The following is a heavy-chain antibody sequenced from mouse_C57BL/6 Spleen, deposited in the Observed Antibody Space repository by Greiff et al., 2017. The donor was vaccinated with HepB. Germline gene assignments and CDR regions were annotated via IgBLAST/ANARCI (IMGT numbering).Heavy chain of an antibody. CDR3: ARGHWYFDV. Sequence: QVQLQQSGAELAKPGASVKISCKASGYAFSSSWMNWVKQRPGKGLEWIGRIYPGDGDTNYNGKFKGKATLTADKSSSTAYMQLSSLTSEDSAVYFCARGHWYFDVWGTGTTVTVSS. CDR1: GYAFSSSW. J-gene: IGHJ1*03. CDR2: IYPGDGDT. V-gene: IGHV1-82*01.